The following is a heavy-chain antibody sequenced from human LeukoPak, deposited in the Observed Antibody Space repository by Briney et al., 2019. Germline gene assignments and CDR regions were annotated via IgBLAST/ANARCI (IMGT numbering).Heavy chain of an antibody. CDR1: GGSFSGYY. D-gene: IGHD2-15*01. J-gene: IGHJ4*02. V-gene: IGHV4-34*01. CDR3: ARAVGYCSGGSCYRPTNFDY. CDR2: INHSGST. Sequence: SETLSLICAVYGGSFSGYYWSWIRQPPGKGLEWIGEINHSGSTNYNPSLKSRVTISVDTSKNQFSLKLSSVTAADTAVYYCARAVGYCSGGSCYRPTNFDYWGQGTLVTVSS.